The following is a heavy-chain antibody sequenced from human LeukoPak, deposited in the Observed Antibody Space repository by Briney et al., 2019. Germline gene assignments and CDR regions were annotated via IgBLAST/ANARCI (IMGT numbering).Heavy chain of an antibody. J-gene: IGHJ4*02. CDR2: FDPEDGET. D-gene: IGHD3-22*01. CDR1: GYTLTELS. CDR3: ATVPYYYDSSGYYYFDY. Sequence: ASVKVSCKVSGYTLTELSMHWVRQAPGKGLEWMGGFDPEDGETIYAQEFQGRVTMTEDTSTDTAYMELSSLRSEDTAVYYCATVPYYYDSSGYYYFDYWGQGTLVTVSS. V-gene: IGHV1-24*01.